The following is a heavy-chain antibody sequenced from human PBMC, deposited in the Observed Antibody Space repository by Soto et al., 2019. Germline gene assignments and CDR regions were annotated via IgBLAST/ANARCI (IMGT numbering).Heavy chain of an antibody. D-gene: IGHD2-2*01. J-gene: IGHJ5*02. CDR2: IFSNDEK. Sequence: QVTVKESGPVLVKPTETLTLTCTVSGFSLSNAGLGVSWIRQPPGKALEWLAHIFSNDEKSYSTSLKSRLTISKDTSKSQVVLTMTTMEPVDTATYYCASTYSSSWYWFDPWGQGTLVTVSS. V-gene: IGHV2-26*04. CDR1: GFSLSNAGLG. CDR3: ASTYSSSWYWFDP.